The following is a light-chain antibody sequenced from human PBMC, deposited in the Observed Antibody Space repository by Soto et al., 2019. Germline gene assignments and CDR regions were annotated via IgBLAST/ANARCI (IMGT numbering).Light chain of an antibody. Sequence: DIQMTQSPSTLSASVGDRVTNTCRASQSISSWLAWYQQKPRKAPKLLIYGASSLESGVPSRFSGSGSGTEFTLTISSLQPDDFATYYCQQYNSYDMWSFGQGTKVDIK. CDR3: QQYNSYDMWS. CDR1: QSISSW. V-gene: IGKV1-5*01. CDR2: GAS. J-gene: IGKJ1*01.